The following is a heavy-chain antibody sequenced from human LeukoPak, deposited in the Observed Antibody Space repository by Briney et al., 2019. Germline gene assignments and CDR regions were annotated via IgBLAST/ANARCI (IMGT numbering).Heavy chain of an antibody. CDR3: AKDGGLWVSAHWGDS. CDR1: GFTFSSYT. J-gene: IGHJ4*02. Sequence: GGSLRLSCAASGFTFSSYTMSWDRQAPGKGLEWVSTITTSDGNTYYADSVKGRFTVSRDNSKNTLYLQMDSLRAEDTAVYYCAKDGGLWVSAHWGDSWGRGTLVTVSS. CDR2: ITTSDGNT. V-gene: IGHV3-23*01. D-gene: IGHD7-27*01.